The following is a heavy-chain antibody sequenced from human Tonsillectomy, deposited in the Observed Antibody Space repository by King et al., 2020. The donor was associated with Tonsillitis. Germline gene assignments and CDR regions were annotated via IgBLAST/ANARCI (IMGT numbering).Heavy chain of an antibody. CDR1: GYSISSGYY. D-gene: IGHD1-26*01. Sequence: VQLQESGPGLVKPSETLSLTCVVSGYSISSGYYWGWIRQPPGKGLEWIGSIYHSGSTYYNLSLKSQLTISVNTSKNQFSVRLSSVTAADTAVYYCARVAFIVGATTYAFDIWGQGTMVTVSS. CDR3: ARVAFIVGATTYAFDI. V-gene: IGHV4-38-2*01. J-gene: IGHJ3*02. CDR2: IYHSGST.